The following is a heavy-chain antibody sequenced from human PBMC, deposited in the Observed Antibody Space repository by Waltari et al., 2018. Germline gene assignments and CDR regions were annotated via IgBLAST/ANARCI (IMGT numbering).Heavy chain of an antibody. CDR3: ATYIGASVGTAAFDV. J-gene: IGHJ3*01. Sequence: QLQLQESGPGPVKPSETLSLTCSVSGGSLDNPKHYWSWIRQPPGQGLEWIGNISYAGTTYTNPSLRGRLTMSRDTSKNQLSLTLGSTTAADTAVYYCATYIGASVGTAAFDVWGQGTMVTVSS. D-gene: IGHD5-12*01. V-gene: IGHV4-39*01. CDR2: ISYAGTT. CDR1: GGSLDNPKHY.